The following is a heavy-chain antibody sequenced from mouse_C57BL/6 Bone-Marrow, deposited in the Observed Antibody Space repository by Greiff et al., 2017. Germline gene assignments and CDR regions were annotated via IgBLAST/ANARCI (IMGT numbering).Heavy chain of an antibody. V-gene: IGHV1-59*01. CDR3: AAYGNFAY. J-gene: IGHJ3*01. Sequence: VQLQQPGAELVRPGTSVQLSCKASGYTFTSYWMHWVKQRPGQGLEWIGVIDPSDSYTNYNQKFKGKATLTVDTSSSTAYMQLSSLTSEDSAVYYCAAYGNFAYWGQGTLVTVSA. CDR1: GYTFTSYW. CDR2: IDPSDSYT. D-gene: IGHD2-1*01.